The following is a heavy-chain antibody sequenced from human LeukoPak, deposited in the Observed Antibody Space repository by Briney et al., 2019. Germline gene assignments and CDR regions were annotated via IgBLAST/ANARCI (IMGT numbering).Heavy chain of an antibody. CDR2: IYSDGKV. V-gene: IGHV3-53*01. CDR3: AKCITMVRGPSDN. J-gene: IGHJ4*02. Sequence: GGSLRLSCAASGFTVSSTYMSWVRQTPGKGLEWVSVIYSDGKVYYIDSVKGRFTISRDNSKNTLYLQMNSLRAEDTAVYYCAKCITMVRGPSDNWGQGTLVTVSS. D-gene: IGHD3-10*01. CDR1: GFTVSSTY.